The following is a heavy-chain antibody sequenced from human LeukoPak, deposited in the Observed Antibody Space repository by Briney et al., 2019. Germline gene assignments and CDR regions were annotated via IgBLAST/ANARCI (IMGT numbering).Heavy chain of an antibody. D-gene: IGHD6-6*01. CDR2: IYYSGST. CDR3: ARLSDEYSSSSHYYYYMDV. CDR1: GGSISSSSYY. V-gene: IGHV4-39*07. J-gene: IGHJ6*03. Sequence: SETLSLTCTVSGGSISSSSYYWGWIRQPPGKGLEWIGSIYYSGSTNYNPSLKSRVTISADTSKKQFSLKLRSVTAADTAVYYCARLSDEYSSSSHYYYYMDVWGKGTTVTVSS.